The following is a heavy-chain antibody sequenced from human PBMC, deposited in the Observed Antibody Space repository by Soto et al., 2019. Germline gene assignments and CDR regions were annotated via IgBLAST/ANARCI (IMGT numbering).Heavy chain of an antibody. J-gene: IGHJ4*02. CDR3: ARDLGSYYDY. D-gene: IGHD1-26*01. V-gene: IGHV4-31*03. CDR1: GGSISSGGYY. Sequence: PSETMSLTCTVSGGSISSGGYYWSWIRQHPGKGLEWIGYIYYSGSTYYNPSLKSRVTISVDTSKNQSSLKLSSVTAADTAVYYCARDLGSYYDYWGQGTLVTVSS. CDR2: IYYSGST.